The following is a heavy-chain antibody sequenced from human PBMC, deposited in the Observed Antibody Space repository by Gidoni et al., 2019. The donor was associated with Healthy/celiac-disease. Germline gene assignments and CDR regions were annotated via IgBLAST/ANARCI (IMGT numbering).Heavy chain of an antibody. J-gene: IGHJ3*02. CDR3: AKDGYCSSTSCHDAFDI. Sequence: EVQLLESGGGLVQPGGSLRLACAASGVTFSSYAMSWVRQAPGKGLEWVSAISGSGGSTYYADSVKGRFTISRDNSKNTLYLQMNSLRAEDTAVYYCAKDGYCSSTSCHDAFDIWGQGTMVTVSS. D-gene: IGHD2-2*03. CDR1: GVTFSSYA. V-gene: IGHV3-23*01. CDR2: ISGSGGST.